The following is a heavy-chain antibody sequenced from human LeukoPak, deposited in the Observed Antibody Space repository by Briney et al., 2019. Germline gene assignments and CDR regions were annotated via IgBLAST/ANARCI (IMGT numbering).Heavy chain of an antibody. V-gene: IGHV3-23*01. CDR2: ISSHGDAT. D-gene: IGHD6-13*01. CDR1: GFTFRTYG. J-gene: IGHJ4*02. Sequence: GGSLRLSCVASGFTFRTYGMNWVRQAPGKGLEWVATISSHGDATHYADSAKGRFTISRDNSKNTLYLQMNSLRAEDTAVYYCAKVPVPVIGAAGPFDYWGQGTLVTVSS. CDR3: AKVPVPVIGAAGPFDY.